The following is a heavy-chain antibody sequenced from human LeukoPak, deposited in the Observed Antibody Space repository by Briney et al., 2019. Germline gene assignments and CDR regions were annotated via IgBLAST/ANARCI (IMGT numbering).Heavy chain of an antibody. CDR2: LDNTGRT. Sequence: ETLSLTCTVSGGSILSTIYYWAWIRQPPGKGLDWVSSLDNTGRTYYADSVKGRFTISRDNSKNTLYLQMNSLRAEDTAIYYCARVMGLLDPFDYWGQGTLVTVSS. J-gene: IGHJ4*02. D-gene: IGHD3-22*01. CDR1: GGSILSTIYY. V-gene: IGHV3-53*01. CDR3: ARVMGLLDPFDY.